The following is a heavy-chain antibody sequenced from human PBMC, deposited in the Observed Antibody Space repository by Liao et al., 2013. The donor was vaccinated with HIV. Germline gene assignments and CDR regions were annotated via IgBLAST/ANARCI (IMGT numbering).Heavy chain of an antibody. CDR2: IYTSGST. Sequence: QVQLQQWGAGLVKPSQTLSLTCTVSGGSISSGSYYWSWIRQPAGKGLEWIGRIYTSGSTNYNPSLKSRVTLSIDTSKNQFSLKLSSVTAADTAVYYCARVGETRRDGYNHYYYYYMDVWGKGTTVTVSS. CDR1: GGSISSGSYY. D-gene: IGHD5-24*01. CDR3: ARVGETRRDGYNHYYYYYMDV. J-gene: IGHJ6*03. V-gene: IGHV4-61*02.